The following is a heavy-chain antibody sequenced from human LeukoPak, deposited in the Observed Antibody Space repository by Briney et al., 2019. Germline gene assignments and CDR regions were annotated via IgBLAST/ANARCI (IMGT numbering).Heavy chain of an antibody. CDR3: AKASIAVAGTGRYNWLDP. V-gene: IGHV3-23*01. J-gene: IGHJ5*02. CDR2: ISGSGGTT. CDR1: GFTFSNYA. Sequence: GGSLRLSCAASGFTFSNYAMTWVRQAPGKGLEWVSGISGSGGTTYYADSVKGRFTISRDNSKNTLYLQMNSLRAEDTAVYYCAKASIAVAGTGRYNWLDPWGQGTLVTVSS. D-gene: IGHD6-19*01.